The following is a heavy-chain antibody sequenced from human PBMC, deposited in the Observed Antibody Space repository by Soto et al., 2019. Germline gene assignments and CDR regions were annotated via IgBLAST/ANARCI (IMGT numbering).Heavy chain of an antibody. CDR1: GFTVSSNY. CDR3: ARDSLATTFDY. CDR2: IYSGGST. J-gene: IGHJ4*02. V-gene: IGHV3-66*01. Sequence: GESLKISCAASGFTVSSNYMSWVRQGPGKGLQWVSVIYSGGSTYYADSVKGRFTISRDNSKNMLYLQMNSLRAEDTAVYYCARDSLATTFDYWGQGTLVTVSS. D-gene: IGHD5-12*01.